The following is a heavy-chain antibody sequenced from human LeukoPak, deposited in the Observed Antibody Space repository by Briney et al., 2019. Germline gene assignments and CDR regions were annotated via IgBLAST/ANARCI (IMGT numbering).Heavy chain of an antibody. J-gene: IGHJ4*02. V-gene: IGHV4-39*01. CDR3: ARHNPYYDILTGYPTTPYYFDY. Sequence: SETLSLTCTVSGGSIRSSYYYWGWIRQPPGKGLEWIGSIYYSGSTYYNPSLKSRVTISVDTSKNQFSLKLSSVTAADTAVYYCARHNPYYDILTGYPTTPYYFDYWGQGTLVTVSS. CDR1: GGSIRSSYYY. CDR2: IYYSGST. D-gene: IGHD3-9*01.